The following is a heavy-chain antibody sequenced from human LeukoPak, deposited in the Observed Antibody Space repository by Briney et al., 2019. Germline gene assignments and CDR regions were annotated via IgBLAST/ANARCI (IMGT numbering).Heavy chain of an antibody. V-gene: IGHV4-39*01. CDR1: GGSISISSYY. CDR3: ARSTPDEAYDY. CDR2: IYYSGST. D-gene: IGHD3-16*01. J-gene: IGHJ4*02. Sequence: SETLSLTCTVSGGSISISSYYWGWIRQPPGKGLEWIGSIYYSGSTYYNPSLKSRVTISVDTSKNQFSLKLSSVTAADTAVYYCARSTPDEAYDYWGQGTLVTVSS.